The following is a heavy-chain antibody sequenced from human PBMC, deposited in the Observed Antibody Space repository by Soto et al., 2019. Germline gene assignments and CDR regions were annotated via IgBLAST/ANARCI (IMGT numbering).Heavy chain of an antibody. CDR2: TRNKLSIYTT. CDR3: ARELTTVLTGDAFDI. J-gene: IGHJ3*02. CDR1: GFTFSDHY. D-gene: IGHD4-17*01. Sequence: PGGSLRLSCAASGFTFSDHYIDWVRQAPGKGLEWVGRTRNKLSIYTTEYAASVKGRFTFSRDDSKNSLYLQMNSLKTVDTAVYYCARELTTVLTGDAFDIWGQGTMVTVSS. V-gene: IGHV3-72*01.